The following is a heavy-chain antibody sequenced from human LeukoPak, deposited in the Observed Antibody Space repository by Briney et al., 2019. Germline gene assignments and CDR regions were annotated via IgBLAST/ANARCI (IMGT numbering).Heavy chain of an antibody. V-gene: IGHV4-34*01. Sequence: SETLSLTCAVYGGSFSGYYWSWIRQPPGKGLEWIGEINHSGSTNYNPSLKSRVTISVDTSKNQFSLKLSSVTAADTAVYYCARGYCSSTSCSTIYFDHWGQGTLVTVSS. D-gene: IGHD2-2*02. J-gene: IGHJ4*02. CDR2: INHSGST. CDR1: GGSFSGYY. CDR3: ARGYCSSTSCSTIYFDH.